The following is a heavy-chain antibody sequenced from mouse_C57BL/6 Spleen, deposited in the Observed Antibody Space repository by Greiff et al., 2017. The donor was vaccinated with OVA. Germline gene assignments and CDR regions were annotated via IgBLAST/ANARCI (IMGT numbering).Heavy chain of an antibody. J-gene: IGHJ2*01. CDR3: AGGGSSSYFDY. CDR1: GYTFTSYW. D-gene: IGHD1-1*01. CDR2: IYPGNSDT. Sequence: EVQLQESGTVLVRPGASVKMSCKTSGYTFTSYWMHWVKQRPGQGLEWIGAIYPGNSDTSYNQKFKGKAQLTAVTSSSTAYMQLSRLTTEDSAVYDSAGGGSSSYFDYWGQGTTLTVSS. V-gene: IGHV1-5*01.